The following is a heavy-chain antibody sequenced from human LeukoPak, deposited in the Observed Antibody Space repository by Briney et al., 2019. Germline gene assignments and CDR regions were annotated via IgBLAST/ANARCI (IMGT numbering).Heavy chain of an antibody. J-gene: IGHJ4*02. CDR1: GFTFSSYE. Sequence: GRSLRLSCVASGFTFSSYEMNWVRQVPGKALEWVSYIDFGGRIINYADHVKGRFTISRDNAKNSVYLQMNSLRAEDTAVYYCARGIGLERRYFQFDYWGQGILVTVSS. D-gene: IGHD1-1*01. V-gene: IGHV3-48*03. CDR3: ARGIGLERRYFQFDY. CDR2: IDFGGRII.